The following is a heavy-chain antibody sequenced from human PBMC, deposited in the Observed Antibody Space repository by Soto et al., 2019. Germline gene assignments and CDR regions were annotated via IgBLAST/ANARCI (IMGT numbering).Heavy chain of an antibody. D-gene: IGHD4-17*01. J-gene: IGHJ5*02. V-gene: IGHV2-5*01. CDR3: AHRGYGDYPRDNWFDP. Sequence: QITLKESGPTLVKPTQTPTLTCTFSGFSLNSGGAGVGWIRQPPGKGLEWLALIYWNDDKRYSPSMRSRLTITKDTSKNQVVLLMTDMDPVDTATYYCAHRGYGDYPRDNWFDPWGQGALVTVSS. CDR1: GFSLNSGGAG. CDR2: IYWNDDK.